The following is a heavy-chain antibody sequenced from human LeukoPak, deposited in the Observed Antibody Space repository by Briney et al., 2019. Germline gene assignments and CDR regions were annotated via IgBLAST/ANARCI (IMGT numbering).Heavy chain of an antibody. D-gene: IGHD6-6*01. CDR2: ISGSGGST. J-gene: IGHJ6*03. CDR3: AKDLAGYSSSSGLYYYYMDV. V-gene: IGHV3-23*01. CDR1: GFIFSSYA. Sequence: GGSLRLSCAASGFIFSSYAMSWVRQAPGKGLEWVSAISGSGGSTYYADSVKGRFTISRDNSKNTLYLQMNSLRAEDTAVYYCAKDLAGYSSSSGLYYYYMDVWGKGTTVTVSS.